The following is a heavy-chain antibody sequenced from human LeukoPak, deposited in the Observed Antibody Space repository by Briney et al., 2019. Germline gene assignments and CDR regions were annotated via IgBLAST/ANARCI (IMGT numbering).Heavy chain of an antibody. CDR3: AREEPGYYDSSNWFDP. CDR2: INPNSGGT. D-gene: IGHD3-22*01. V-gene: IGHV1-2*02. Sequence: GASVKVSCKASGYTFTGYYMHWVRQAPGQGLEWMGWINPNSGGTNYAQKFQGRVTMTRDTSISTAYMELSRLRSDDTAVYYCAREEPGYYDSSNWFDPWGQGTLVTVSS. CDR1: GYTFTGYY. J-gene: IGHJ5*02.